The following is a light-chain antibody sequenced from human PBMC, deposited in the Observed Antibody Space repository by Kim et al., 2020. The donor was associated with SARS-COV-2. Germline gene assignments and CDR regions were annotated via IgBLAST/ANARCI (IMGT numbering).Light chain of an antibody. CDR2: SNN. V-gene: IGLV1-47*02. Sequence: ELTQPPSASGTPGQRVTISCSGSSSNIGSNYVYWYQQLPGTAPKLLIYSNNQRPLGVPDRFSGSKSGTSASLAISGLRSEDEADYYCAAWDDSLSGWVFGGGTQLTVL. J-gene: IGLJ3*02. CDR3: AAWDDSLSGWV. CDR1: SSNIGSNY.